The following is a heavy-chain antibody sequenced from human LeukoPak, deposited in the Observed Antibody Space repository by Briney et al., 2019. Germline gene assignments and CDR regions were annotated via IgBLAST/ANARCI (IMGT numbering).Heavy chain of an antibody. CDR1: GFTFSSYW. J-gene: IGHJ4*02. CDR2: ISSDGSNT. V-gene: IGHV3-74*01. D-gene: IGHD3-10*01. Sequence: PGGSLRLSCEASGFTFSSYWMHWARQAPGKGLVWVSRISSDGSNTRYADSVRGRFTISRDNAKNTLYVQMNSLRAEDTAVYYCAREGDYGSGDPPFDYWGQGTLVTVSS. CDR3: AREGDYGSGDPPFDY.